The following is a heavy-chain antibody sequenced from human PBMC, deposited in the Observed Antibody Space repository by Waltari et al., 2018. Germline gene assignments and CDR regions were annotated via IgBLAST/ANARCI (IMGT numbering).Heavy chain of an antibody. CDR3: ARDRSGGSGNIDY. Sequence: QVQLQESGPGLVKPSQTLSLPCTVSDGSISSGGYYWRWTRQHPGKGLEWIGYIYYSGSTYYNPSLKSRVTISVDTSKNQFSLKLSSVTAADTAVYYCARDRSGGSGNIDYWGQGTLVTVSS. J-gene: IGHJ4*02. D-gene: IGHD2-15*01. V-gene: IGHV4-31*03. CDR2: IYYSGST. CDR1: DGSISSGGYY.